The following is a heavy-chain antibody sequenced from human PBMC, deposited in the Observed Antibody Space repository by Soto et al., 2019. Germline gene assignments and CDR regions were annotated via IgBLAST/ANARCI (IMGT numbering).Heavy chain of an antibody. CDR1: GFPFSSYA. Sequence: EVQLVESGGGLVQPGGSLRLSCAASGFPFSSYALHWARKPPGKGLEYVSAISSNGGSTYYANSVKGRFTISRDNSKNTLYLQMGSLRAEDMAVYYCARLTYYDFWNWFDPWGQGTLVTVSS. J-gene: IGHJ5*02. V-gene: IGHV3-64*01. D-gene: IGHD3-3*01. CDR3: ARLTYYDFWNWFDP. CDR2: ISSNGGST.